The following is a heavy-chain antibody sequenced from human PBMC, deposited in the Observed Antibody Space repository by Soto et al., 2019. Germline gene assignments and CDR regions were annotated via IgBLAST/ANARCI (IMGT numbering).Heavy chain of an antibody. CDR1: GYNFNSHS. J-gene: IGHJ4*02. CDR3: ARERASGSFDY. D-gene: IGHD1-26*01. Sequence: QVQLVQSGAESMQPGTSVKVSCKGSGYNFNSHSINWLRHAPGQGLEWMGWINPNTGNPTYEKGFTGRCFFSVDTAVSTVYLQIFRLKAADSAVYYCARERASGSFDYWGQGTLVTVSS. V-gene: IGHV7-4-1*01. CDR2: INPNTGNP.